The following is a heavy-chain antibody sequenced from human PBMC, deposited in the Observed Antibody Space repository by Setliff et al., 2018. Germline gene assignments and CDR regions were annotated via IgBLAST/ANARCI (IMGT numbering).Heavy chain of an antibody. Sequence: ASVKVSCKASGYAFFGYFMNWVRQAPGQGPEWMGWINPDNGDTHYAEKFQGRVTMTRDTSISTAYMELSSLRSDDTAIYYCATAVWEFLYWGQGALVTVSS. CDR3: ATAVWEFLY. CDR2: INPDNGDT. D-gene: IGHD1-26*01. CDR1: GYAFFGYF. V-gene: IGHV1-2*02. J-gene: IGHJ4*02.